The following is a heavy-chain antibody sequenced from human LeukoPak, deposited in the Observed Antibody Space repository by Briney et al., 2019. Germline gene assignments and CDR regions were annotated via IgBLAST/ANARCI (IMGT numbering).Heavy chain of an antibody. J-gene: IGHJ4*02. V-gene: IGHV4-4*07. Sequence: KPSETLSLTCTVSGASITNYYWSWIRQSAGKGLEWVGRIYSSGSTHSNPSLKSRVTMSLDTSKNQFSLGLSSVTAADTAVYYCARVRPNWNDGTFDYWGQGTLVTVSS. D-gene: IGHD1-1*01. CDR2: IYSSGST. CDR3: ARVRPNWNDGTFDY. CDR1: GASITNYY.